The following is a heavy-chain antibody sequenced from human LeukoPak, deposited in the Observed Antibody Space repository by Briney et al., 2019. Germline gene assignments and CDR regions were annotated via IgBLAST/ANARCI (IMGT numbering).Heavy chain of an antibody. J-gene: IGHJ3*02. CDR3: ARSAYCSSTSCSPRGIITGAFDI. V-gene: IGHV1-69*13. Sequence: GASVKVSCKASGGTFSSYAISWVRQAPGQGLEWMGGIIPIFGTANYAQKFQGRVTITADESTSTAYMELSSLRSEDTAVYYCARSAYCSSTSCSPRGIITGAFDIWGQGTMVTVSS. CDR1: GGTFSSYA. D-gene: IGHD2-2*01. CDR2: IIPIFGTA.